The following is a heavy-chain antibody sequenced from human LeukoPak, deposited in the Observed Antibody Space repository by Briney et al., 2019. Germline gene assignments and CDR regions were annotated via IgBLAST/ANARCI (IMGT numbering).Heavy chain of an antibody. CDR1: GFTFSSYA. CDR2: ISGSGGST. CDR3: AKDPKYILAAAGN. V-gene: IGHV3-23*01. J-gene: IGHJ4*02. Sequence: GGSLRLSCAASGFTFSSYAMSWVRQAPGKGLEWVSAISGSGGSTYYADSVKGQFTISRDNSKNTLYLQMNSLGAEDTAVYYCAKDPKYILAAAGNWGQGTLVTVSS. D-gene: IGHD6-13*01.